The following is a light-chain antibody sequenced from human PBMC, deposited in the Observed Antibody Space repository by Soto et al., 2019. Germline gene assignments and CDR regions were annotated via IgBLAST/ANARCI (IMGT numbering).Light chain of an antibody. CDR1: QSISTY. J-gene: IGKJ5*01. CDR3: QQSYMDPIT. Sequence: DFQMTQSPSSLSASVGNRVTITCRASQSISTYLNWYQKKPGKAPNLLIYDASRLQSGVPSRFSGSGCGTDFTLSISSVQPEDFATYFCQQSYMDPITFGQGTQLEI. CDR2: DAS. V-gene: IGKV1-39*01.